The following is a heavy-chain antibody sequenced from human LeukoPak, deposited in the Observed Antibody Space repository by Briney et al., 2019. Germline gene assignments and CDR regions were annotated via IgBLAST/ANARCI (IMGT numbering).Heavy chain of an antibody. CDR2: INHSGST. D-gene: IGHD5-12*01. Sequence: PSETLSLTCAVYGGSFSGYYWSWIRQPPGKGLEWIGEINHSGSTYYNPSLKSRVTISVDRSKNQFSLKLSSVTAADTAVYYCTGGSLSGYDGFSYWGQGTLVTVSS. J-gene: IGHJ4*02. V-gene: IGHV4-34*01. CDR1: GGSFSGYY. CDR3: TGGSLSGYDGFSY.